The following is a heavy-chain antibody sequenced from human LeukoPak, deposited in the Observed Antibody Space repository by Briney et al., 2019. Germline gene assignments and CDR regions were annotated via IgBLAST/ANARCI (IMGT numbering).Heavy chain of an antibody. CDR1: GYTFTGYY. CDR3: AREKVRQSGMAP. CDR2: INPNSGGT. J-gene: IGHJ6*02. D-gene: IGHD2-2*01. Sequence: ASLKVSCKASGYTFTGYYMHWVRQAPGQGLEWMGRINPNSGGTNYAQKFQGRVTMTRDTSISPAYMELSRLRSDDTAVYYCAREKVRQSGMAPWGQGTTVTVSS. V-gene: IGHV1-2*06.